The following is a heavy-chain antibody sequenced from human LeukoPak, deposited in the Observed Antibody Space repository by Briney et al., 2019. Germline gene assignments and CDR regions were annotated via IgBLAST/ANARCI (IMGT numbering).Heavy chain of an antibody. CDR2: IIPIFGTA. D-gene: IGHD5-24*01. CDR1: GNTFSSYT. V-gene: IGHV1-69*05. J-gene: IGHJ4*02. CDR3: ARESRDVYNLYYFDY. Sequence: SSVKVSCKASGNTFSSYTISWVRQAPGQGLEWMGRIIPIFGTANYAQKLQGRVTITTDESTSTAYMELSSLRSEDTAVYYCARESRDVYNLYYFDYWGQGTLVTVSS.